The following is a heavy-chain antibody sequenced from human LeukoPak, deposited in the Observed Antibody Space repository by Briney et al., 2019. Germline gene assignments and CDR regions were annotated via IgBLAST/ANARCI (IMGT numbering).Heavy chain of an antibody. CDR1: GGSISSSSYY. Sequence: SETLSLTCTVSGGSISSSSYYWGWIRQPPGKGLEWIGYIYYSGSTNYNPSLKSRVTISVDTSKNQFSLKLSSVTAADTAVYYCARVNVVDCSGGSCYLPYYFDYWGQGTLVTVSS. D-gene: IGHD2-15*01. CDR2: IYYSGST. V-gene: IGHV4-61*05. CDR3: ARVNVVDCSGGSCYLPYYFDY. J-gene: IGHJ4*02.